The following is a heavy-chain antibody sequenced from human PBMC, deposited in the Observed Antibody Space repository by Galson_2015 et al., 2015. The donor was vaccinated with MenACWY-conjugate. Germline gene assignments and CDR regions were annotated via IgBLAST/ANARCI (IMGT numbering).Heavy chain of an antibody. J-gene: IGHJ4*02. V-gene: IGHV3-30*02. Sequence: SLRLSCAASGFTFSDCVMHWVRQAPGKGLEWVASMWSDGNHIYYGDSVKGRFTISRDNSKNTLYLQMNGLRTEDTAVYYCAKHILSRWEILDYWGQGTLVTVSS. D-gene: IGHD5-24*01. CDR2: MWSDGNHI. CDR1: GFTFSDCV. CDR3: AKHILSRWEILDY.